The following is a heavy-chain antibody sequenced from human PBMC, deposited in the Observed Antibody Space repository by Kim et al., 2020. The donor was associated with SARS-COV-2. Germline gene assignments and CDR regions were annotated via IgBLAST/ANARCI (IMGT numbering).Heavy chain of an antibody. V-gene: IGHV3-30*18. CDR2: ISYDGDTK. Sequence: GGSLRLPCAASGFTFSSYGMHWVRQAPGKGLEWVAVISYDGDTKSYTDSVKGRFTISRDNSKNTLYLQMNSLRAEDTAVYYCAKDVSYYYYNMDVWGQGTTVTVSS. CDR1: GFTFSSYG. J-gene: IGHJ6*02. CDR3: AKDVSYYYYNMDV.